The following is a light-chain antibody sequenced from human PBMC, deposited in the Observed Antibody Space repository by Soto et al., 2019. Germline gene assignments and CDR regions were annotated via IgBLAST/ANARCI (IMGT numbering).Light chain of an antibody. CDR2: GNT. V-gene: IGLV1-40*01. CDR1: SSNIGSTYD. Sequence: SVLTQPPSVSGAPGQRVTISCTGSSSNIGSTYDVQWYQQLPGTAPKLLILGNTNRPSGVPDRFSGSKSGTSASLATTGLQADDEADYYCQSYDDSLSVHYVFGTGTKVTVL. J-gene: IGLJ1*01. CDR3: QSYDDSLSVHYV.